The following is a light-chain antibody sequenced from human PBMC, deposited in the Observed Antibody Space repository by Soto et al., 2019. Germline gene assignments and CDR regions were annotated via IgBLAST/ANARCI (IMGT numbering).Light chain of an antibody. CDR1: QSVGSSY. V-gene: IGKV3-20*01. CDR3: QQYGSSPWT. J-gene: IGKJ1*01. CDR2: GAS. Sequence: EIVLTQSPGTLSLSPGERATLSCRARQSVGSSYLAWYQQKPGQAPRLLIYGASRRATGIPDRFSGSGSGTDFTLTISRLEPEDLAVYYCQQYGSSPWTFGQGTKVDIK.